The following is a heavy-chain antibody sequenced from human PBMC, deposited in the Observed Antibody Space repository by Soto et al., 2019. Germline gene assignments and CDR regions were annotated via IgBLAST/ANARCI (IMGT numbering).Heavy chain of an antibody. CDR2: IYYSGST. CDR1: GGSISSGGYY. Sequence: QVQLQESGPGLVKPSQTLSLTCTVSGGSISSGGYYWSWIRQHPGKGLEWIGYIYYSGSTYYNPSLKSRVTISVDTSKNQFSLKLSSVTAADTAVYYCAREEYSSGWNHVFDYWGQGTLVTVSS. V-gene: IGHV4-31*03. D-gene: IGHD6-19*01. J-gene: IGHJ4*02. CDR3: AREEYSSGWNHVFDY.